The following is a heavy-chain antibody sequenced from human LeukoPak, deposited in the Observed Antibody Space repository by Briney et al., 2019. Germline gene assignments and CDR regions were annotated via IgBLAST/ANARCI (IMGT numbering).Heavy chain of an antibody. V-gene: IGHV4-34*01. Sequence: PSETLSLTCAVYGGSFSGYYWSWVRQPPGKGLEWVGEINHSGSTNYNPSLKSRVTISVDTSKNQFSLKLSSVTAADTAVYYCAREVKQQLVSFLCAFDIWGQGTMVTVSS. CDR2: INHSGST. CDR3: AREVKQQLVSFLCAFDI. J-gene: IGHJ3*02. D-gene: IGHD6-13*01. CDR1: GGSFSGYY.